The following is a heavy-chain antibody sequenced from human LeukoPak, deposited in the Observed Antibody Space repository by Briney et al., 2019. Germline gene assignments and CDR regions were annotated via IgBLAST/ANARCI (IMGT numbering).Heavy chain of an antibody. CDR2: ISAYNGNT. D-gene: IGHD1-26*01. CDR1: GYTFTSYG. CDR3: ARDRAYSGSYLTVGAPNELDY. J-gene: IGHJ4*02. V-gene: IGHV1-18*01. Sequence: ASVKVSCKASGYTFTSYGISWVRQAPGQGLEWMGWISAYNGNTNYAQKLQGRVTMTTDTSTSTAYMELRSLRSDDTAVYYCARDRAYSGSYLTVGAPNELDYWGQGTLVTVSS.